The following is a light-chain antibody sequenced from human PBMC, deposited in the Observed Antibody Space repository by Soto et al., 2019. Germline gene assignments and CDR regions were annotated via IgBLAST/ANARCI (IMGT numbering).Light chain of an antibody. CDR1: QSVSSSY. J-gene: IGKJ3*01. CDR3: QQFGTSPS. CDR2: GAS. Sequence: EIVLTQSPGTLSLSPGERATLSCRASQSVSSSYLAWYRQRPGQAPRLLIYGASIRATGIPDRFSGSGSGTDFTLTISRLEPEYFAVYYCQQFGTSPSFGPGTTVDI. V-gene: IGKV3-20*01.